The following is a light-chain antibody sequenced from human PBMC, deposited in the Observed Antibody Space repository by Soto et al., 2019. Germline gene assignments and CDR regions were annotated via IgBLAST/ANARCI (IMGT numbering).Light chain of an antibody. CDR2: EVN. Sequence: QSALTQPASVSGSPGQSITISCDGTSTDIGSYNLVSWYQQHPGKAPKLIIYEVNRRPSGVSNRFSGSKSANTASLTISGLQAEDEAEYYCCSFGGSGTIFGGGTKVTVL. CDR1: STDIGSYNL. CDR3: CSFGGSGTI. J-gene: IGLJ2*01. V-gene: IGLV2-23*02.